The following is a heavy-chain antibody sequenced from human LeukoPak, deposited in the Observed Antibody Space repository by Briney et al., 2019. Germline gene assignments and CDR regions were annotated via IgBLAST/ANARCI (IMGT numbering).Heavy chain of an antibody. Sequence: GALRLSCAPSLFSFTSNATSWVCQAPGERLEWVAGITGSGGTTYYTDSVKGRFTIFRDNARNTLYLQMNSLRGDDTAVYYCTKEIPNGGTDFWGQGTLVTVSS. CDR2: ITGSGGTT. V-gene: IGHV3-23*01. CDR3: TKEIPNGGTDF. J-gene: IGHJ4*02. CDR1: LFSFTSNA. D-gene: IGHD2-8*01.